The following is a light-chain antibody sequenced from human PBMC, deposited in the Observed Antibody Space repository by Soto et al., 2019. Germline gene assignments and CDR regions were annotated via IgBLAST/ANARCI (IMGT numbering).Light chain of an antibody. V-gene: IGKV3-15*01. Sequence: IVMTQSPATLSVSPGETATLSCRASQSISSHLAWYQQKPGQAPRLLMHDASARATGIPARFSGSGSGTEFTLTISSLQSEDFAVYYCQQYHYWWTFGQGTKVEIK. CDR3: QQYHYWWT. CDR1: QSISSH. J-gene: IGKJ1*01. CDR2: DAS.